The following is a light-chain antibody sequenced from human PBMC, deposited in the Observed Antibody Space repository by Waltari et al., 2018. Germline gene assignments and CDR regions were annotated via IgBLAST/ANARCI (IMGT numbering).Light chain of an antibody. Sequence: DIQMTQSPSPLSESVEDRVTITCRASRGIAAFLNWYQKQPGKAPKLLSYDASTLQRGVPPRFSGTRIGTDFSLAISDLQPEDFATYFCQQSYSAPFTFGRGTRLE. CDR3: QQSYSAPFT. CDR2: DAS. J-gene: IGKJ5*01. V-gene: IGKV1-39*01. CDR1: RGIAAF.